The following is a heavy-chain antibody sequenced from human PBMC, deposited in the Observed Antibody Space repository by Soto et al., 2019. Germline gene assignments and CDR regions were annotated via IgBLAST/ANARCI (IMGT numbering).Heavy chain of an antibody. CDR3: ARSVSSGYYYFPDY. CDR1: GGSISSSSYY. Sequence: PSETLSLTCTVSGGSISSSSYYWGWIRQPPGKGLEWIASIYYTGGTYYNPSLKSRVTISVDTSKNQFSLKLSSVTAADTAVYYCARSVSSGYYYFPDYWGQGTLVTVSS. J-gene: IGHJ4*02. V-gene: IGHV4-39*01. D-gene: IGHD3-22*01. CDR2: IYYTGGT.